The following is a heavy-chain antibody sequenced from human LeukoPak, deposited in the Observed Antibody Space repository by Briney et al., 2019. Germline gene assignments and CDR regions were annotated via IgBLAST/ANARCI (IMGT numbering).Heavy chain of an antibody. D-gene: IGHD4-17*01. CDR1: GFTFSSYA. J-gene: IGHJ6*02. V-gene: IGHV3-64*02. CDR3: ATSTTGGYGMDV. Sequence: GGSLRLSCAASGFTFSSYAMHWVRQAPGKGLEYVSTISSNGDRTYYADSVKGRFTISRDNSQNTLSLQMGSLRAEDMAVYYCATSTTGGYGMDVWGQGTTVTVSS. CDR2: ISSNGDRT.